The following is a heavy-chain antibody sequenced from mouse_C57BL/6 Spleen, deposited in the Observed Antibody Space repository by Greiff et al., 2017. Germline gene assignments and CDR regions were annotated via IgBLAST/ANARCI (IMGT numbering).Heavy chain of an antibody. D-gene: IGHD2-5*01. CDR2: ISSGSSTI. J-gene: IGHJ4*01. CDR1: GFTFSDYG. V-gene: IGHV5-17*01. Sequence: EVMLVESGGGLVKPGGSLKLSCAASGFTFSDYGMHWVRQAPEKGLEWVAYISSGSSTIYYADTVKGRFTISRDNAKNTLSLQMTSLGSEDTAMYYCSREGSNYEYAMDYWGQGTSVTVSS. CDR3: SREGSNYEYAMDY.